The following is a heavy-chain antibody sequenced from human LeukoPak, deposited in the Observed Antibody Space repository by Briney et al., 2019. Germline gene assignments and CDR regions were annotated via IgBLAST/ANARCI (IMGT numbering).Heavy chain of an antibody. D-gene: IGHD3-22*01. Sequence: SETLSLTCTGSGGSISSSSYYWGWIRQPPGKGLEWIGSIYYSGSTYYNPSLKSRVTISVDTSKNQFSLKLSSVTAADTAVYYCARRSYYYDSSGYPGAFDFWGQGTMVTVSS. V-gene: IGHV4-39*01. CDR2: IYYSGST. J-gene: IGHJ3*01. CDR1: GGSISSSSYY. CDR3: ARRSYYYDSSGYPGAFDF.